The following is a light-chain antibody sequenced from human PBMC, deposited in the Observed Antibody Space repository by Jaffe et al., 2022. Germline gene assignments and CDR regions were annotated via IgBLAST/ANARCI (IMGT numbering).Light chain of an antibody. CDR2: GAS. CDR3: LQANSFPRT. V-gene: IGKV1-12*01. J-gene: IGKJ5*01. CDR1: QFISDR. Sequence: DIQMTQSPSSVSASVGDRVTLTCRASQFISDRLAWYQQKPGTSPKLLIYGASNLASGVPSRFSGSGSGTDFTLTISSLQPEDFGTYYCLQANSFPRTFGQGTRLDIK.